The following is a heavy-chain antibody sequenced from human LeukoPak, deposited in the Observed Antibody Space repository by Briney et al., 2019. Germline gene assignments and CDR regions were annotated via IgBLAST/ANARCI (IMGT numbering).Heavy chain of an antibody. D-gene: IGHD1-26*01. CDR2: INPNNGGT. Sequence: ASVKVSCKASGYTFTDYFIHWVRQAPGQGLQWMGWINPNNGGTDYAQKFQGRVTMTTDTSIGTAYMELSSLRSEDTAVYYCARVPSRGELADWGQGTLVTVSS. CDR3: ARVPSRGELAD. J-gene: IGHJ4*02. CDR1: GYTFTDYF. V-gene: IGHV1-2*02.